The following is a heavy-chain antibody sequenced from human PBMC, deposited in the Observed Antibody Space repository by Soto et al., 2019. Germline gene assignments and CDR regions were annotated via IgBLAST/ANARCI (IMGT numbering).Heavy chain of an antibody. D-gene: IGHD2-2*01. CDR2: IYHSGST. V-gene: IGHV4-4*02. CDR3: ARDDHIVVVPTSLGAMDV. J-gene: IGHJ6*02. Sequence: PSETLSLTCAVYGGSISSNKWWSWVRQPPGEGLEWIGEIYHSGSTNYNPSLKSRVTISLDNSKNQFSLKLTSVTAADSAVYYCARDDHIVVVPTSLGAMDVWGQGTTATASS. CDR1: GGSISSNKW.